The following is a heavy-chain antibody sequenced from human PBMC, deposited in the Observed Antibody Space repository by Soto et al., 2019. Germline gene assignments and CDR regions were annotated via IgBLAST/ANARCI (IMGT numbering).Heavy chain of an antibody. CDR1: GFTVSSNY. V-gene: IGHV3-53*04. CDR3: ARDPYYDSSGYLASNGMDV. D-gene: IGHD3-22*01. CDR2: IYSGGST. J-gene: IGHJ6*02. Sequence: EVQLVESGGGLVQPGGSLRLSCAASGFTVSSNYMSWVRQAPGQGLEWVSVIYSGGSTYYADSVKGRFTISRHNSKNTLYLQMNSLRAEDTAIYYCARDPYYDSSGYLASNGMDVWGQGTTVTVSS.